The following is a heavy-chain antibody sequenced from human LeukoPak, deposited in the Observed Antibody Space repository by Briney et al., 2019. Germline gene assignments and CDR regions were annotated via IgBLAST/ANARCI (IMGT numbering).Heavy chain of an antibody. CDR1: GYTFTSYD. V-gene: IGHV1-8*01. CDR2: MNPNSGNT. CDR3: ARGKRYYGSGSYPRPYYFDY. Sequence: ASVTVSCKASGYTFTSYDINWVRQATGQGLEWMGWMNPNSGNTGYAQKFQGRVTMTRNTSISTAYMELSSLRSEDTAVYYCARGKRYYGSGSYPRPYYFDYWGQGTLVTVSS. J-gene: IGHJ4*02. D-gene: IGHD3-10*01.